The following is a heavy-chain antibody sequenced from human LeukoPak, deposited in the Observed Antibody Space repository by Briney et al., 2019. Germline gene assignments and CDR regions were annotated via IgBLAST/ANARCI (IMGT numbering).Heavy chain of an antibody. D-gene: IGHD2-2*01. CDR3: AKHRGGVTSCHDC. Sequence: KPSETLSLTCAVSGGSISSSNWWSWVRQPPGKGLEWIGEIYHTGSTYYNPSLKSRVTVSVDTSQNQFSLKLSSVTAADTAVYYCAKHRGGVTSCHDCWGQGTLVTVSS. CDR1: GGSISSSNW. V-gene: IGHV4-4*02. CDR2: IYHTGST. J-gene: IGHJ4*02.